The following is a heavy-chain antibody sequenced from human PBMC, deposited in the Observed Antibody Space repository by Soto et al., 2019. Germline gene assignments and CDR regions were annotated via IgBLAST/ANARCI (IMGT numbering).Heavy chain of an antibody. CDR3: AKDREGATLGGWFEP. CDR2: ISYDGSNK. CDR1: GFTFSSYG. V-gene: IGHV3-30*18. D-gene: IGHD1-26*01. Sequence: LRLSCAASGFTFSSYGMHWVRQAPGKGLEWVAVISYDGSNKYYADSVKGRFTISRDNSKNTLYLQMNSLRAEDTAVYYCAKDREGATLGGWFEPWGQGTLVTVSS. J-gene: IGHJ5*02.